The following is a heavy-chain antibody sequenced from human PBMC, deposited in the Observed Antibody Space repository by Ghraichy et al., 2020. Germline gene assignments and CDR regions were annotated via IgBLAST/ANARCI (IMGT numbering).Heavy chain of an antibody. J-gene: IGHJ3*02. CDR3: ARGFYGDYVITDAFDI. D-gene: IGHD4-17*01. V-gene: IGHV3-21*01. CDR1: GFTFSSYS. Sequence: GESLNISCAASGFTFSSYSMNWVRQAPGKGLEWVSSISSSSSYIYYADSVKGRFTISRDNAKNSLYLQMNSLRAEDTAVYYCARGFYGDYVITDAFDIWGQGTMVTVSS. CDR2: ISSSSSYI.